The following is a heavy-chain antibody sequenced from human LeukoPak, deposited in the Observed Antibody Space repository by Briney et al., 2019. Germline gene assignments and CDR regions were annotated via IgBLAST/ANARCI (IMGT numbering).Heavy chain of an antibody. D-gene: IGHD1-26*01. J-gene: IGHJ4*02. CDR3: ARASMVGATIKGGSDY. Sequence: ASVKVSCKASGYTFNGYYMHWVRQAPGQGLEWMGWMNPNSGDTNYAQKFQGRVTTTRDTSISTAYMELSTLKSDDTAVYYCARASMVGATIKGGSDYWGQGTLVTVSS. V-gene: IGHV1-2*02. CDR1: GYTFNGYY. CDR2: MNPNSGDT.